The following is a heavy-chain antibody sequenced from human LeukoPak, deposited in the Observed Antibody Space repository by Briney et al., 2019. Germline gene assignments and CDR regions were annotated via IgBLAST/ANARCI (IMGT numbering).Heavy chain of an antibody. J-gene: IGHJ4*01. V-gene: IGHV3-21*01. CDR3: ATGSGGRGVNFDY. CDR2: ISSSSTSI. Sequence: GGSLRLSCAASGFTFTSYTMHWVRQAPGKGLEGVSSISSSSTSIYYADSVKGRFTISRDNAKNSLFLQMNSLRAEDTAVYYCATGSGGRGVNFDYWGQGTLVTVSP. CDR1: GFTFTSYT. D-gene: IGHD3-10*01.